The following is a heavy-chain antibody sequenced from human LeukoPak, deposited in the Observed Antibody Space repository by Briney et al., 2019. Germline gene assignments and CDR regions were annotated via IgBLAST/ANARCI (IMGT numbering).Heavy chain of an antibody. Sequence: GGSLRLSCAASGFNFSSYGMTWVRQAPGKGLESVSIISGSGRDTYYADSVKGRFTISRDKSKNTLYLQMNSLRAEDTAVYYCAKGQISRSDRFDYWGQGTLVTVSS. CDR2: ISGSGRDT. CDR1: GFNFSSYG. J-gene: IGHJ4*02. V-gene: IGHV3-23*01. D-gene: IGHD3-3*02. CDR3: AKGQISRSDRFDY.